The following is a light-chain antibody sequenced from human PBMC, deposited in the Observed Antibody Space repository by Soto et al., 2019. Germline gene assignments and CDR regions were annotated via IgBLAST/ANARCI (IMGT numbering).Light chain of an antibody. Sequence: DIQMTQSPSSLSASVGDRVTVTCRASHSISNFLNWYQQKPGKAPKLLIYAASNLQSGVPSRFSGSGSGTDFTLTISSLQPEDFATYYCQQSYTTPRTFGQGTKVDIK. V-gene: IGKV1-39*01. CDR3: QQSYTTPRT. J-gene: IGKJ1*01. CDR2: AAS. CDR1: HSISNF.